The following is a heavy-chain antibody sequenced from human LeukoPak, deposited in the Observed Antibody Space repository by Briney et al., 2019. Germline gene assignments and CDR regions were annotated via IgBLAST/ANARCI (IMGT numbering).Heavy chain of an antibody. V-gene: IGHV3-21*01. CDR1: GFTFSSYS. D-gene: IGHD3-10*01. J-gene: IGHJ4*02. CDR2: ISSSSSYI. CDR3: ARDLMARGKTFDY. Sequence: GGSLRLSCAASGFTFSSYSMNWVRQAPGNGLEWVSSISSSSSYIYYADSVKGRFTISRDNAKNSLYLQMNSLRAEDMAVYYCARDLMARGKTFDYWGQGTLVTVSS.